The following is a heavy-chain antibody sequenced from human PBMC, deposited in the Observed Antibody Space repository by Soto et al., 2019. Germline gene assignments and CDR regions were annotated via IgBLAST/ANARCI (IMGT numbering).Heavy chain of an antibody. J-gene: IGHJ5*02. CDR3: AKDTYYYDSSGYYHNWFDP. D-gene: IGHD3-22*01. CDR1: GFTFSSYA. V-gene: IGHV3-23*01. Sequence: GGSLRLSCAASGFTFSSYAMSWVRQARGKGLEWVSAISGSGGSTYYADSVKGRFTISRDNSKNTLYLQMNSLRAEDTAVYYSAKDTYYYDSSGYYHNWFDPWGQGTLVTVSS. CDR2: ISGSGGST.